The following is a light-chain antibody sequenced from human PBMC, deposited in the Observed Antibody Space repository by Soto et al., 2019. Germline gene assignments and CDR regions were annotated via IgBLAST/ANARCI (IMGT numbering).Light chain of an antibody. Sequence: EIVLTQSPATLSLSPVERATLSCRASQSVSSYLAWYQQKPGQAPRLLIYDASNRATGIPARFSGSGSGTDFTLTISSLDPEDFAVYYCQQRSNWPLTFGGGTKVDIK. J-gene: IGKJ4*01. V-gene: IGKV3-11*01. CDR2: DAS. CDR3: QQRSNWPLT. CDR1: QSVSSY.